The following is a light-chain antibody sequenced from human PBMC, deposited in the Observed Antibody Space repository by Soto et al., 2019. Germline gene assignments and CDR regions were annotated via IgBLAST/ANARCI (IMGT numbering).Light chain of an antibody. J-gene: IGKJ5*01. CDR3: QQYGSSPT. CDR1: QGIGTD. CDR2: STS. V-gene: IGKV1-17*01. Sequence: DIQMTQSPSSLSASVGDRVTITCRASQGIGTDLGWYRQKPGRAPERLIYSTSSLQSGVPSRFSGSGSGTDFTLTISRLEPEDFAVYYCQQYGSSPTFGQGTRLEIK.